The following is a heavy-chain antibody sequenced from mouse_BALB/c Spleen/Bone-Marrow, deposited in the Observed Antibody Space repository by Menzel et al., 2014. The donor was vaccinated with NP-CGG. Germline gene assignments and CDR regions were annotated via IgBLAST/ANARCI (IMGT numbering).Heavy chain of an antibody. Sequence: VQLQQSGPGLVAPSQSLSITCTVSGFSLTSYGVHWVRQPPGKGLEWLGVIWAGGSTNYNSALMSSLSISKDNSKSQVFLKMNRLQTDDTAMYYCARVIRYESYFDYWGQGTTLTVSS. CDR3: ARVIRYESYFDY. D-gene: IGHD2-14*01. CDR1: GFSLTSYG. CDR2: IWAGGST. J-gene: IGHJ2*01. V-gene: IGHV2-9*02.